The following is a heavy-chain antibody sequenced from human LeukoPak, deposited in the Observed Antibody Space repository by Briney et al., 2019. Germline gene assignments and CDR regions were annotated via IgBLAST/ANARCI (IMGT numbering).Heavy chain of an antibody. D-gene: IGHD3-3*01. J-gene: IGHJ3*02. CDR1: GFTFSSYS. Sequence: GGSLRLSCAASGFTFSSYSMNWVRQAPGKGLEWVSAISGSGGSTYYADSVKGRFTISRDNSKNTLYLQMNSLRAEDTAVYYCAKDSTYYDFWSGHDAFDIWGQGTMVTVSS. V-gene: IGHV3-23*01. CDR2: ISGSGGST. CDR3: AKDSTYYDFWSGHDAFDI.